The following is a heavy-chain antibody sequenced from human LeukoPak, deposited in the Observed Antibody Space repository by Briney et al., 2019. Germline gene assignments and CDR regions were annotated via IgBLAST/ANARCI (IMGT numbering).Heavy chain of an antibody. Sequence: GGSLRLSCAASGFTFSSYGMHWVRQAPGKGLEWVAVIPYDGSNTYYADSVKGRFTISRDNSKNTLYLQMNSLRAEDSAVYYCAKNTKPTLVTPDFWDQGTLVTVSS. CDR3: AKNTKPTLVTPDF. J-gene: IGHJ4*02. V-gene: IGHV3-30*02. D-gene: IGHD4-23*01. CDR1: GFTFSSYG. CDR2: IPYDGSNT.